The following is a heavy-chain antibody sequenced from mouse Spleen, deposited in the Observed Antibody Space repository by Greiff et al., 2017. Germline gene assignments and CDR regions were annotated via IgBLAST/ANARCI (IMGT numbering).Heavy chain of an antibody. D-gene: IGHD2-3*01. J-gene: IGHJ2*01. CDR2: ISDDSGTT. CDR1: GFTFSDYG. V-gene: IGHV5-17*01. Sequence: EVQLVESGGGLVKPGASLKLSCAASGFTFSDYGMDWVSQAPEKGLEWVAYISDDSGTTYYADTVKGRFTISRDNAKNTLFLQMTSLRSEDTAMYYCSRGDGYYHVLYFDYWGQGTTLTVSS. CDR3: SRGDGYYHVLYFDY.